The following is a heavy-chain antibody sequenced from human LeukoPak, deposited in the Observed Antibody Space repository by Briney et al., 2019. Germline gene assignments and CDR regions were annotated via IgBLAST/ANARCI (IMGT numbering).Heavy chain of an antibody. CDR1: GFTFSAYW. V-gene: IGHV3-74*01. J-gene: IGHJ4*02. CDR3: ARDSDWLLFDY. Sequence: GGSPTLSCAASGFTFSAYWMHWVRHVPGKGLVWVSRIHREGTTTIYADSVKGRFTISRDNGKNTLYLHMNSLRADDTAVYYCARDSDWLLFDYWGQGTLVTVSS. D-gene: IGHD3-9*01. CDR2: IHREGTTT.